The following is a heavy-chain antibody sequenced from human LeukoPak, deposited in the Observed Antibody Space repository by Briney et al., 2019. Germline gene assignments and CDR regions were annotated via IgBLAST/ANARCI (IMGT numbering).Heavy chain of an antibody. J-gene: IGHJ4*02. CDR1: GGSFSGYY. D-gene: IGHD4-11*01. V-gene: IGHV4-34*01. CDR2: IYYSGST. CDR3: ARGRYSNYPEDFDY. Sequence: SETLSLTCAVYGGSFSGYYWSWIRQPPGKGLEWIGSIYYSGSTYYNPSLKSRVTISVDTSKNQFSLKLSSVTAADTAVYYCARGRYSNYPEDFDYWGQGTLVTVSS.